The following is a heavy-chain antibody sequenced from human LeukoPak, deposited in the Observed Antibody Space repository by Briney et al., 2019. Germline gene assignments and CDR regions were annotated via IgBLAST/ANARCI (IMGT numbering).Heavy chain of an antibody. J-gene: IGHJ4*02. CDR2: TYYKSKWYN. Sequence: SQTLSLTCAISGDSVSSDSAAWNWLRQSPSRDLEWLGRTYYKSKWYNNYAVSVKSRVTINPDTSKNQFSLQLNSVTPEDTAVYYCARDGSSSSFDYWGQGTLVTVSS. D-gene: IGHD6-6*01. CDR1: GDSVSSDSAA. CDR3: ARDGSSSSFDY. V-gene: IGHV6-1*01.